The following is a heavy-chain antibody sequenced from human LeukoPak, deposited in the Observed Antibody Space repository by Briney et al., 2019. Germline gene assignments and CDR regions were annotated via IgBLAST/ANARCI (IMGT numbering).Heavy chain of an antibody. J-gene: IGHJ4*02. V-gene: IGHV1-2*02. CDR1: GYTFTAYY. Sequence: ASVKVSCKASGYTFTAYYMHWVRQTPGQGLEWMGWINPNSGGTNYAQKFQDRVTMTRDTSISTAYMELNRLKSDDTAVYYCATAPPNGYSSGWYSFDYWGQGTLVTVSS. CDR2: INPNSGGT. D-gene: IGHD6-19*01. CDR3: ATAPPNGYSSGWYSFDY.